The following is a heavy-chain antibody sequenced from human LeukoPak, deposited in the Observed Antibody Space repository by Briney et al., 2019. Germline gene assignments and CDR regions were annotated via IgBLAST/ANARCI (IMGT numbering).Heavy chain of an antibody. CDR1: GFTFSSYS. CDR3: ASGASYGSGSLRTYYYYYMDV. V-gene: IGHV3-21*01. J-gene: IGHJ6*03. Sequence: PGGSLRLSCAASGFTFSSYSMNWVRQAPGKGLEWVSSISSSSSYIYYADSVKGRFTISRDNDKNSLYLQMNSLRAEDTAVYYCASGASYGSGSLRTYYYYYMDVWGKGTTVTVSS. CDR2: ISSSSSYI. D-gene: IGHD3-10*01.